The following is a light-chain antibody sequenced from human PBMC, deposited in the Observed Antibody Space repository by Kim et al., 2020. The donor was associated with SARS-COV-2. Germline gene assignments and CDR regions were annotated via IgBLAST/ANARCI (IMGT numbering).Light chain of an antibody. CDR2: SVN. CDR1: STNIGRNT. Sequence: QSVLTQPPSASGTHGQRVTISCSASSTNIGRNTVNWYQQLTGAAPKLLIYSVNQRPSGVPDRFSASKSSTSASLAISGLQSEDESNYYCSAWDDRLNGPVFGGGTQLTVL. CDR3: SAWDDRLNGPV. V-gene: IGLV1-44*01. J-gene: IGLJ3*02.